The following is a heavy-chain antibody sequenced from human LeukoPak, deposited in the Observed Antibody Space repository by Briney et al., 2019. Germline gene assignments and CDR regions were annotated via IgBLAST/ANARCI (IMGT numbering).Heavy chain of an antibody. V-gene: IGHV4-61*01. D-gene: IGHD6-19*01. CDR3: ARGDGWYYFDF. J-gene: IGHJ4*02. Sequence: PSETLSLTCTVSGGSVSSGSYYWSWSRQLPGKGLEWIGYIYFSGSTNYNPSLKSRVTISVDTSKNQFSLKLSSVTAADTAVYYCARGDGWYYFDFWGQGTLVTVSS. CDR1: GGSVSSGSYY. CDR2: IYFSGST.